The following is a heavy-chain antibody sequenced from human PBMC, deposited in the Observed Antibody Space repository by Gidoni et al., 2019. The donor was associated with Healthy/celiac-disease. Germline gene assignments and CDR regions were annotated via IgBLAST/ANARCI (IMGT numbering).Heavy chain of an antibody. Sequence: QVQLVQSGAEVKKPGSSVKVSCKASGGTFSSYANSWVRQAPGQGLEWMGGIIPIFGTANYAQKFQCRVTITADESTSTAYMELSSLRSEDTAVYYCARAPYDFWSGQNVETPLDYWGQGTLVTVSS. CDR2: IIPIFGTA. D-gene: IGHD3-3*01. CDR3: ARAPYDFWSGQNVETPLDY. J-gene: IGHJ4*02. V-gene: IGHV1-69*01. CDR1: GGTFSSYA.